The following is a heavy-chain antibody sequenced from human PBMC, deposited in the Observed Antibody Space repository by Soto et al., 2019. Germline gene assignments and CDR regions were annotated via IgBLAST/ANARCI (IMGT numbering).Heavy chain of an antibody. V-gene: IGHV3-23*01. CDR1: GFTFSSYA. CDR3: ANPPVDFWSGYVGASH. D-gene: IGHD3-3*01. Sequence: EVQLLESGGGLVQPGGSLRLSCAASGFTFSSYAMSWVRQAPGKGLEWVSAISGSGGSTYYADSVKGRFTISRDNSKNTLYLQMNSLRAEDTAVYYCANPPVDFWSGYVGASHWGQGTLVTVSS. CDR2: ISGSGGST. J-gene: IGHJ4*02.